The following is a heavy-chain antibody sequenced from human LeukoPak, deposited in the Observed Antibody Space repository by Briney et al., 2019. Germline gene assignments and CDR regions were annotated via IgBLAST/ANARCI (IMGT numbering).Heavy chain of an antibody. J-gene: IGHJ6*03. CDR1: GFTFYDYG. V-gene: IGHV3-20*04. D-gene: IGHD1-1*01. Sequence: GGSLRLSCAASGFTFYDYGMSWVRHAPGKGLEWVSGINWNGGSTGYADSVKGRFTISRDNAKNSLYLQMNSLRAEDTAVYYCAKEGNDNYYYYYYMDVWGKGTTVTVSS. CDR2: INWNGGST. CDR3: AKEGNDNYYYYYYMDV.